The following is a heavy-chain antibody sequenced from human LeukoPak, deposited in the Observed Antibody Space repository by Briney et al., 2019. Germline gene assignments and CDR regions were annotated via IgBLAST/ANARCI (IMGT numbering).Heavy chain of an antibody. CDR3: ARSIVGVRKRNDY. D-gene: IGHD1-26*01. CDR2: MNPNSGHT. CDR1: GYTFTSYD. Sequence: ASVKVSCKASGYTFTSYDIIWVRQASGQGLEWMGWMNPNSGHTGYAQKFQGRVTMTRTTSISTAYMELTSLTSEDSAVYYCARSIVGVRKRNDYWGQGTLVTVSS. V-gene: IGHV1-8*01. J-gene: IGHJ4*02.